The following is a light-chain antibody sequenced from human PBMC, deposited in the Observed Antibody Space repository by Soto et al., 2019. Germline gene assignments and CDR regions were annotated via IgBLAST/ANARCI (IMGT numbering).Light chain of an antibody. CDR2: SDN. Sequence: QSVLTQPPSASGTPGQRVTISCSGSNSNIGTNVVSWYQQVPGTAPKLLIFSDNQRPSGIPERFSASKSGASASLAISGLQSEDEADYCCAAWDDSLNGWVFGGGTKLTVL. CDR3: AAWDDSLNGWV. CDR1: NSNIGTNV. V-gene: IGLV1-44*01. J-gene: IGLJ3*02.